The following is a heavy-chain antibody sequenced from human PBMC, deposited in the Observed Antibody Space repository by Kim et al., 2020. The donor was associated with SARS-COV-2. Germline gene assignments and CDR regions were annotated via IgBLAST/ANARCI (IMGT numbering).Heavy chain of an antibody. J-gene: IGHJ6*03. CDR2: IYNSGST. CDR3: ARSLDYSYYMDV. Sequence: SETLSLTWTVSGGSISRYYWSWIRQPPGKGLEWIGYIYNSGSTNYNPSLKSRVTISLDTSKNQFSLKLNSVTAADTAVYFCARSLDYSYYMDVWGKGTTVIVSS. V-gene: IGHV4-59*01. CDR1: GGSISRYY.